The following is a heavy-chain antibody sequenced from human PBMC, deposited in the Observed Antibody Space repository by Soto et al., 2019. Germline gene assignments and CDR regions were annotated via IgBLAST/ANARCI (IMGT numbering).Heavy chain of an antibody. Sequence: GGSLRLSCAASGFTFSSYGMHWVRQAPGKGLEWVAVIWYDGSNKYYADSVKGRFTISRDNSKNTLYLQMNSLRAEDTAVYYSARGGEFKILEWLPAYYGMDVWGQGTTVTVSS. CDR3: ARGGEFKILEWLPAYYGMDV. CDR1: GFTFSSYG. V-gene: IGHV3-33*01. J-gene: IGHJ6*02. D-gene: IGHD3-3*01. CDR2: IWYDGSNK.